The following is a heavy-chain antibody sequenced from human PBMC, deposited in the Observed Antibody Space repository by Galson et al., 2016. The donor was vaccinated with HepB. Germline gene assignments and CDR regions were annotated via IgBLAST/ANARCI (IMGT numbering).Heavy chain of an antibody. D-gene: IGHD2-21*02. J-gene: IGHJ5*02. CDR3: ARDRLTYCGGDCSEAWFDP. CDR2: ISAYNGNT. CDR1: GYTFTSYG. V-gene: IGHV1-18*04. Sequence: SVKVSCKASGYTFTSYGISWVRQAPGQGLEWMGWISAYNGNTNYPQKLQGRVTMTTDTSTSTAYMELRSLRSDDTAVYYCARDRLTYCGGDCSEAWFDPWGQGTLVTVSS.